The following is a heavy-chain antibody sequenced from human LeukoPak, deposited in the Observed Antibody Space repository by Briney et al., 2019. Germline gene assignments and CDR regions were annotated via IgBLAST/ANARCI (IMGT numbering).Heavy chain of an antibody. CDR2: FDPEDGET. CDR3: ATGLPPRVRGYSSGYSADY. J-gene: IGHJ4*02. V-gene: IGHV1-24*01. D-gene: IGHD3-22*01. Sequence: ASVKVSCKVSGYTLTELSMHWVRQAPGKGLEWMGGFDPEDGETRYVQKFQGRVTMTEDTSTDTAYMELSSLRSEDTAVYYCATGLPPRVRGYSSGYSADYWGQGTLVTVSS. CDR1: GYTLTELS.